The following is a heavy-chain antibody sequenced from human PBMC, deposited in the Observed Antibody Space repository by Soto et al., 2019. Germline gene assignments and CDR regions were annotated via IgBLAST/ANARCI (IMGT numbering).Heavy chain of an antibody. J-gene: IGHJ4*02. CDR3: ARFSYYDSSGYYLYYFDY. D-gene: IGHD3-22*01. V-gene: IGHV4-39*01. CDR1: GGSISSSSYY. CDR2: IYYSGST. Sequence: QLQLQESGPGLVKPSETLSITCTVSGGSISSSSYYWGWIRQPPGKGLEWIGSIYYSGSTYYNPSLKSRVTISVDTSKNQFSLKLSSVTAADTAVYYCARFSYYDSSGYYLYYFDYWGQGTLVTVSS.